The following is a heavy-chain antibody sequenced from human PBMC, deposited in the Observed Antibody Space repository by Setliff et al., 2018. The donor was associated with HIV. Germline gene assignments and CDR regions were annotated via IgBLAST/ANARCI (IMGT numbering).Heavy chain of an antibody. D-gene: IGHD3-10*01. Sequence: SETLSLTCAVYNASFSDYFWAWIRQPPGKGLEWIGSIYNRGSTYYNPSLKSRVTISVDTSKNRFSLKLSSVTAADTAVYYCARELLRSWDGSENSYKPYYFDYWGQGTLVTVSS. CDR2: IYNRGST. J-gene: IGHJ4*02. V-gene: IGHV4-38-2*02. CDR1: NASFSDYF. CDR3: ARELLRSWDGSENSYKPYYFDY.